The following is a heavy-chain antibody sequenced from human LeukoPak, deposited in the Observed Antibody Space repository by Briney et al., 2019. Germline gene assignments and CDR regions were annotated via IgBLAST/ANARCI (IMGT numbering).Heavy chain of an antibody. CDR2: INGSGGST. D-gene: IGHD6-6*01. Sequence: GESLRLSCAASGFTFSSYAMSWVRHPPGKVLEWVSAINGSGGSTYYADSVKGRFTISRDNSKNTLYLQMNSLRAEDTAVYYCAKDPRYSSSSQVEFDYWGQGTLVTVSS. J-gene: IGHJ4*02. V-gene: IGHV3-23*01. CDR3: AKDPRYSSSSQVEFDY. CDR1: GFTFSSYA.